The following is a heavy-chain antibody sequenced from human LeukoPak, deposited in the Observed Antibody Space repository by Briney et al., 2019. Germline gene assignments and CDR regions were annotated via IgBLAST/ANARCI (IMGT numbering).Heavy chain of an antibody. D-gene: IGHD3-22*01. Sequence: GGSLRLSCAASGLAFDDYAMHWVRHAPGKGLEWVSCISWNSGSIGYADSVKGRFTISRDNSKNTLYLQMNSLRAEDTAVYYCAKDGEYYYDSSGSYFDYWGQGTLVTVSS. J-gene: IGHJ4*02. CDR3: AKDGEYYYDSSGSYFDY. CDR1: GLAFDDYA. V-gene: IGHV3-9*01. CDR2: ISWNSGSI.